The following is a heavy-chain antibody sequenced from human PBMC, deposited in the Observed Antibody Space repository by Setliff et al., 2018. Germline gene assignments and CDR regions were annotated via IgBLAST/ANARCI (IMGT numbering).Heavy chain of an antibody. CDR1: GFTFSGYY. CDR3: VKDASYSSSWYGWDYYYYYYMDV. CDR2: ISSNGGST. Sequence: GGSLRLSCAASGFTFSGYYMQWVRQAPGKGLEYVSAISSNGGSTYYADSVKGRFTISRDNSKNTLYLQMSSLRAEDTAVYYCVKDASYSSSWYGWDYYYYYYMDVWGKGTTVTVSS. J-gene: IGHJ6*03. V-gene: IGHV3-64D*09. D-gene: IGHD6-13*01.